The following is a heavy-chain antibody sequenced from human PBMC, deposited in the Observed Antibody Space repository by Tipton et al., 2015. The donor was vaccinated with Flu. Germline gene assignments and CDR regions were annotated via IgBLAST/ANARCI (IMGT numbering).Heavy chain of an antibody. Sequence: TLSLTCTVSGGSISSSSYYWGWIRQPPGKGLEWIGSIYHSGSTYYNPSLKSRVTISVDTSKNQFSLKLSSVTAADTAVYYCARDGSGVGYYDFWSGYPSRWFDPWGQGTLVTVSS. V-gene: IGHV4-39*07. D-gene: IGHD3-3*01. CDR1: GGSISSSSYY. CDR2: IYHSGST. CDR3: ARDGSGVGYYDFWSGYPSRWFDP. J-gene: IGHJ5*02.